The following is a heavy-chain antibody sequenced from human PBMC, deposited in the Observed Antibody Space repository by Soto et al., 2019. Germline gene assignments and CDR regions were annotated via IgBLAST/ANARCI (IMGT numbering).Heavy chain of an antibody. D-gene: IGHD5-12*01. J-gene: IGHJ4*01. CDR1: VSTFTSYY. Sequence: ASVRVSCRASVSTFTSYYIHWVRQAPGQGLEWMGVINPSGGSTTYAQKFQGRVTMTRDTSTSTVYMELTSLRSEDTAVYYCAREAQLGSGYSVYDTYWGQGTLVTVSS. V-gene: IGHV1-46*01. CDR3: AREAQLGSGYSVYDTY. CDR2: INPSGGST.